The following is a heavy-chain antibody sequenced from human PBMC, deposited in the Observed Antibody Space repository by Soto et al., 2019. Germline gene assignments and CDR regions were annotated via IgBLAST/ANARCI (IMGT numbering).Heavy chain of an antibody. V-gene: IGHV3-33*01. CDR2: IVSDGSAI. CDR3: ARDDAFDNENGFDM. Sequence: GGSLRLSCAVSGFPFSFYGSHWVRQSPGKGLEWLGVIVSDGSAIYHADSLEGRFFISRDNSKDILYLQMNSLRVEDTAVYYCARDDAFDNENGFDMWGQGTMVTVS. CDR1: GFPFSFYG. D-gene: IGHD3-3*02. J-gene: IGHJ3*02.